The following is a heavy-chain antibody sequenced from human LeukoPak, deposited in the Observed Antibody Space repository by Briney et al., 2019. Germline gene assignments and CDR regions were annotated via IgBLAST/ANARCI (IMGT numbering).Heavy chain of an antibody. CDR3: AKYRFGTMLDY. J-gene: IGHJ4*02. V-gene: IGHV4-39*01. CDR2: VYYGGTT. CDR1: GGSISSSSDY. D-gene: IGHD3-10*01. Sequence: SETLSLTCTVSGGSISSSSDYWGWVRQPPGKGLEWIVSVYYGGTTSYNPSLKSRVTISVDTSKDQFSLELSSVTAADTAVYYCAKYRFGTMLDYWGQGTLVTVSS.